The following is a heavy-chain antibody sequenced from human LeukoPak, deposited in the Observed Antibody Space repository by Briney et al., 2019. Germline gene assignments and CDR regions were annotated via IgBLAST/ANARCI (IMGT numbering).Heavy chain of an antibody. J-gene: IGHJ4*02. CDR3: AKDWGPYSSSWYYYFDY. V-gene: IGHV3-23*01. D-gene: IGHD6-13*01. CDR2: ISGGGGST. Sequence: KGLELVSAISGGGGSTYYADTVKGRFTISRDNSRNTLYLQMNSLRAEDTAVYYCAKDWGPYSSSWYYYFDYWGQGTLVTVSS.